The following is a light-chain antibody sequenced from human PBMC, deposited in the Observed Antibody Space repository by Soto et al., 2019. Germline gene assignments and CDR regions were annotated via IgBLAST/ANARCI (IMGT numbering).Light chain of an antibody. CDR3: HHYGGSPPFT. J-gene: IGKJ2*01. V-gene: IGKV3-20*01. CDR1: QPISSSS. Sequence: EVVLTQSPGTLSLSPGERATLSCRASQPISSSSLAWYQQRPGQAPRLLIYGASNRATGIPDRFIGSGSGTDFTLTISRLEPEDFAVFYCHHYGGSPPFTFGQGTKLDI. CDR2: GAS.